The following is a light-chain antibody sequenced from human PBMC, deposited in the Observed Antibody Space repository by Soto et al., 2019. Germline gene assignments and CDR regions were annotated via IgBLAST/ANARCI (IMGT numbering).Light chain of an antibody. J-gene: IGLJ3*02. V-gene: IGLV2-8*01. CDR1: SSDVGAYKY. CDR3: TSYVGNDIWV. Sequence: QSALTQPPSASGSPGQSVTISCTGTSSDVGAYKYVSWYQQYPGKAPKLMIYEVTKRPSGVPDRFSGSKSGNTASLTVSGXQAEDEADYYCTSYVGNDIWVFGGGTKVTVL. CDR2: EVT.